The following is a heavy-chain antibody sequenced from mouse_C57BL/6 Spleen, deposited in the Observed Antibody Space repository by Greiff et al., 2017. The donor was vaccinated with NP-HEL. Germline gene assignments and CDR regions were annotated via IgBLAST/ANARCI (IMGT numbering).Heavy chain of an antibody. CDR2: INPGSGGT. V-gene: IGHV1-54*01. J-gene: IGHJ4*01. D-gene: IGHD4-1*01. Sequence: QVQLQQSGAELVRPGTSVKVSCKASGYAFTNYLIEWVKQRPGQGLEWIGVINPGSGGTNYNEKFKGKATLTADKSSSTAYMQLSSLTSEDSAVHFCARATGSYAMDYWGQGTSVTVSS. CDR1: GYAFTNYL. CDR3: ARATGSYAMDY.